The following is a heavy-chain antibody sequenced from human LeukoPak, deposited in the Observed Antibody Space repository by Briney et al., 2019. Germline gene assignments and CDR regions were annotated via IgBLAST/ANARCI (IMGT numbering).Heavy chain of an antibody. CDR3: AASITTSGSYYDY. CDR2: IYHSGST. Sequence: SETLSLTCAVYGGSFSGYYWSWIRQPPGKGLEWIGEIYHSGSTNYNPSLKSRVTISVDKSKNQFSLKLSSVTAADTAVYYCAASITTSGSYYDYWGQGTLVTVSS. J-gene: IGHJ4*02. D-gene: IGHD1-26*01. CDR1: GGSFSGYY. V-gene: IGHV4-34*01.